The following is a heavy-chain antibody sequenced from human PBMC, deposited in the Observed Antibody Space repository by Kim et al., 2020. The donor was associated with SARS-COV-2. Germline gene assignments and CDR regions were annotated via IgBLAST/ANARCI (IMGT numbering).Heavy chain of an antibody. CDR3: AKDHAYYDFWSGYPSVPYYYGMDV. Sequence: GGSLRLSCAASGFTFDDYAMHWVRQAPGKGLEWVSLISGDGGSTYYADSVKGRFTISRDNSKNSLYLQMNSLRTEDTALYYCAKDHAYYDFWSGYPSVPYYYGMDVWGQGTTVTVSS. D-gene: IGHD3-3*01. CDR1: GFTFDDYA. V-gene: IGHV3-43*02. J-gene: IGHJ6*02. CDR2: ISGDGGST.